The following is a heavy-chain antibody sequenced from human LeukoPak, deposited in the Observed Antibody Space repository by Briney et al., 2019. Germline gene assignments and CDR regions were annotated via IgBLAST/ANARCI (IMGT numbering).Heavy chain of an antibody. CDR3: ARVKPTYYYGSGSYSISPTRWFDP. J-gene: IGHJ5*02. Sequence: PSETLCLSCAVSGVSFSGYYWSWIRQPPGKGLEWIGEINHSGSTNYNPSLKSRVTISVDTSKNQFSLKLSSVTAADTAVYYCARVKPTYYYGSGSYSISPTRWFDPWGQGTLVTVSS. CDR1: GVSFSGYY. D-gene: IGHD3-10*01. CDR2: INHSGST. V-gene: IGHV4-34*01.